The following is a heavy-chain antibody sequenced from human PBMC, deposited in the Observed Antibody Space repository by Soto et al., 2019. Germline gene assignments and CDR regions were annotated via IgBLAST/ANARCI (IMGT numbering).Heavy chain of an antibody. CDR3: ARTARVPDF. D-gene: IGHD2-2*01. V-gene: IGHV4-59*01. Sequence: SETLSVTCTVAGASITTYYWSWFRQPPGQGLESLGYIYHTGVTNSNPSLRGRLSISIDTAKNQFSLKLSSVTSADTAIYYCARTARVPDFWGPGILVTVSS. CDR2: IYHTGVT. CDR1: GASITTYY. J-gene: IGHJ4*02.